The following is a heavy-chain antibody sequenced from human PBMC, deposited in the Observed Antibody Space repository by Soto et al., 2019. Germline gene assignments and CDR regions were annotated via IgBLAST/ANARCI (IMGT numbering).Heavy chain of an antibody. CDR1: GFTFSSYA. CDR3: AKAPHPIIIGMIVVVTTYYFDY. J-gene: IGHJ4*02. CDR2: ISGSGGST. D-gene: IGHD3-22*01. Sequence: GGSLRLSCAASGFTFSSYAMSWVRQAPGKGLEWVSAISGSGGSTYYADSVKGRFTISRDNSKNTLYLQMNSLRAEDTAVYYCAKAPHPIIIGMIVVVTTYYFDYWGQGTLVTVSS. V-gene: IGHV3-23*01.